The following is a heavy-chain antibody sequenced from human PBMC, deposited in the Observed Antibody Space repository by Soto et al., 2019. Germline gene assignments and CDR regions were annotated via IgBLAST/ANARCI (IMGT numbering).Heavy chain of an antibody. Sequence: ASLKVSCKASGYTFTSYGTHWLRQATGQRLEWMGWINAANGDTKYSPKFQGRVTITRDTSASTAYMELSSLRSEDTAVYYCVRRHVSATGIDWFDPWGQGTLVTSPQ. J-gene: IGHJ5*02. CDR3: VRRHVSATGIDWFDP. CDR2: INAANGDT. D-gene: IGHD6-13*01. V-gene: IGHV1-3*01. CDR1: GYTFTSYG.